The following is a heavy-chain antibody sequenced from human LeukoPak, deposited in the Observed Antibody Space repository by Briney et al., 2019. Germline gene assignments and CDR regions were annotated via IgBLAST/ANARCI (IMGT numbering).Heavy chain of an antibody. V-gene: IGHV1-69*13. CDR3: ASGYSSGWYPYY. D-gene: IGHD6-19*01. CDR1: GGTFSSYA. J-gene: IGHJ4*02. CDR2: IIPIFGTA. Sequence: GASVKVSCKASGGTFSSYAISWVRQAPGQGLEWMGGIIPIFGTANYAQKFQGRVTITADESTSTAYMELSSLRSEDTAVYYCASGYSSGWYPYYWGQGTLATVSS.